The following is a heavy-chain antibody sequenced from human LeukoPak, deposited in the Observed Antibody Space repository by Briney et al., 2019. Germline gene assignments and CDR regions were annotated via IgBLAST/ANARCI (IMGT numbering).Heavy chain of an antibody. CDR3: AREEWYYFDY. CDR2: ISYDGSNK. D-gene: IGHD3-3*01. Sequence: GGSLRLSWVASGFTLNTYAIHWVRQAPGKGLEWVAVISYDGSNKYYEDSVKGRFTISRDNSKNTLYLQMNSLRAEDMAVYYCAREEWYYFDYWGQGTLVTVSS. CDR1: GFTLNTYA. J-gene: IGHJ4*02. V-gene: IGHV3-30-3*01.